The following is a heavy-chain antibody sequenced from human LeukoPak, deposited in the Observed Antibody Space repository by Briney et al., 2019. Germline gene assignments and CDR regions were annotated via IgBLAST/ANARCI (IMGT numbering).Heavy chain of an antibody. CDR3: AKGGTYYYGSGSPNPLYY. CDR1: GFTFSSYG. CDR2: ITYDGSNK. Sequence: GGSLRLSCAASGFTFSSYGMHWVRQAPGKGLEWVAVITYDGSNKYYADSVKGRFTISRDNSKNTLYLQMNSLRAEDTAVYYCAKGGTYYYGSGSPNPLYYWGQGTLVTVSS. V-gene: IGHV3-30*18. J-gene: IGHJ4*02. D-gene: IGHD3-10*01.